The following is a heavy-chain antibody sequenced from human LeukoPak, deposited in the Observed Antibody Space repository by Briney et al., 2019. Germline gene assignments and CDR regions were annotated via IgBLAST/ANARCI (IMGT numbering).Heavy chain of an antibody. CDR3: ARHRRLWFGELQYNWFDP. Sequence: SETLSLTCTVSGGSISSYYWNWIRQPPGKGLEWIGEINHSGSTNYNPSIKSRVTISVDTSKNQCSLKLSSVTAADTAVYYCARHRRLWFGELQYNWFDPWGQGTLVTVSS. D-gene: IGHD3-10*01. V-gene: IGHV4-34*01. CDR2: INHSGST. CDR1: GGSISSYY. J-gene: IGHJ5*02.